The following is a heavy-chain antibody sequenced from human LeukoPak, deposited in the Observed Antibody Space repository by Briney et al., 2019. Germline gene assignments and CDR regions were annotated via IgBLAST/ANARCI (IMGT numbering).Heavy chain of an antibody. CDR2: IYYSGST. D-gene: IGHD6-6*01. J-gene: IGHJ4*02. V-gene: IGHV4-59*01. CDR1: GGXISNYY. Sequence: SETLSLTCTVSGGXISNYYCSWIRQPPGKGLEWIGYIYYSGSTNHNPSLKSRVTISVDTSKNQFSLKLSSVTAADTAVYYCARAGQFIAARPITFDYWGQGTLVTVSS. CDR3: ARAGQFIAARPITFDY.